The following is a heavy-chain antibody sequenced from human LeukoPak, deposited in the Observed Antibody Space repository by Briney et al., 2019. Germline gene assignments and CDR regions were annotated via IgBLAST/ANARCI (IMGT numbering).Heavy chain of an antibody. CDR1: GDSVSSNSAA. CDR3: ARLGSGSNY. Sequence: SQTLSLACAISGDSVSSNSAAWIWIRQSPSRGLEWLGRTYYRSKWYTEYAVSVKSRITINPDTSKNQFSLQLSSVNPEDTAVYYCARLGSGSNYWGQGTLVTVSS. D-gene: IGHD3-10*01. CDR2: TYYRSKWYT. V-gene: IGHV6-1*01. J-gene: IGHJ4*02.